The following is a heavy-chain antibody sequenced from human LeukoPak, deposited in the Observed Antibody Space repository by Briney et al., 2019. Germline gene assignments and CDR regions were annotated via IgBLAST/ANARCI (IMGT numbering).Heavy chain of an antibody. CDR1: GFTFSSYG. J-gene: IGHJ4*02. V-gene: IGHV3-30*18. D-gene: IGHD4-17*01. CDR2: ISYDGSNK. CDR3: AKGPDDYGDYGGNYFDY. Sequence: PGGSLRLSCAASGFTFSSYGMHWVRQAPGKGLEWVAVISYDGSNKYYADSVKGRFTISRDNSKNTLYLQMNSLRAEDTAVYYCAKGPDDYGDYGGNYFDYWGQGTLVTVSS.